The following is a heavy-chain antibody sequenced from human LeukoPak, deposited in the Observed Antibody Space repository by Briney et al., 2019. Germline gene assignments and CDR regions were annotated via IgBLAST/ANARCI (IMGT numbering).Heavy chain of an antibody. CDR1: GYIFTSRG. J-gene: IGHJ6*02. CDR3: ARDLPGAAVEGTTRGMDV. Sequence: ASVKVSCKASGYIFTSRGIAWVRQAPGQGLEWMGWISAYNGNTNYAQNVQGRVTVTRDTSTSTAYMELRSLRSDDTAVYFCARDLPGAAVEGTTRGMDVWGQGTTVTVSS. D-gene: IGHD6-19*01. V-gene: IGHV1-18*01. CDR2: ISAYNGNT.